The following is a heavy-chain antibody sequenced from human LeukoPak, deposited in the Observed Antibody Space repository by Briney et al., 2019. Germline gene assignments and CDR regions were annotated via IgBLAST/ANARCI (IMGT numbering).Heavy chain of an antibody. CDR1: GGSFSGYY. CDR2: INHSGST. Sequence: SETLSLTCAVYGGSFSGYYWSWIRQPPGKGLEWIGEINHSGSTNYNPSLKSRVTISVDTSRNQFSLKLSSVTAADTAVYYCARRRDFDYWGQGTLVTVSS. CDR3: ARRRDFDY. V-gene: IGHV4-34*01. J-gene: IGHJ4*02.